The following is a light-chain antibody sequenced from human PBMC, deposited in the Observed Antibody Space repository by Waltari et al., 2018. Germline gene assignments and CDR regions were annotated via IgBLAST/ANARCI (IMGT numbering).Light chain of an antibody. CDR2: GAS. CDR1: QSGSSSD. V-gene: IGKV3-20*01. CDR3: QQYGSSPPNT. Sequence: EIVWTQSPGTLSLAPGERATLSCRASQSGSSSDLAWYQQKPGQAPRLLIYGASSRATGIPDRFSGSGSGTDFTLTISRLAPEYFAVYYCQQYGSSPPNTLGPGTTLEIK. J-gene: IGKJ2*01.